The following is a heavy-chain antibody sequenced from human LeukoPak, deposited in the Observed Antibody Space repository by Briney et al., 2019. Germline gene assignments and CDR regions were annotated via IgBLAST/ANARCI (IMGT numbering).Heavy chain of an antibody. CDR2: ISGSGGST. CDR3: AKGLYSNSWYVGADY. D-gene: IGHD6-13*01. J-gene: IGHJ4*02. Sequence: GGSLRLSCAASGFTFSNYAMSWVRQAPGKGLEWVSAISGSGGSTYSADSVKGRFTISRDNSKNTLYPQMNSLRAEDTAVYYCAKGLYSNSWYVGADYWGQGTLVTVSS. CDR1: GFTFSNYA. V-gene: IGHV3-23*01.